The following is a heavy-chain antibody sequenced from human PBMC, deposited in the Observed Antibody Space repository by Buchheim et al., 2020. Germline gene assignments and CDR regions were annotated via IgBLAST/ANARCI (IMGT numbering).Heavy chain of an antibody. CDR3: AKESYYGSGSYTGWFDP. Sequence: EVQLLESGGGLVQPGGSLRLSCAASGFTFSSYAMSWVRQAPGKGLEWVSAISGSGGSTYYADSVRGRFTISRDKSKNTRYLQMNSLRAEDTAVYYCAKESYYGSGSYTGWFDPWGQGTL. V-gene: IGHV3-23*01. J-gene: IGHJ5*02. CDR1: GFTFSSYA. D-gene: IGHD3-10*01. CDR2: ISGSGGST.